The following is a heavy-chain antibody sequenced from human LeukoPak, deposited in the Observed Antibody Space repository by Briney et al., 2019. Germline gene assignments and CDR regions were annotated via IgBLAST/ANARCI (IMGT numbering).Heavy chain of an antibody. CDR3: ARRINGGPYFY. Sequence: GGSLRLSCAASGFTFSSYSMNWVRQAPGKGLEWVSYISSSSSTIYYADSVKGRFTISRDNAKNSLYLQMNSLRAEDTAVYYCARRINGGPYFYWGQGTLVTVSS. D-gene: IGHD7-27*01. J-gene: IGHJ4*02. CDR1: GFTFSSYS. CDR2: ISSSSSTI. V-gene: IGHV3-48*01.